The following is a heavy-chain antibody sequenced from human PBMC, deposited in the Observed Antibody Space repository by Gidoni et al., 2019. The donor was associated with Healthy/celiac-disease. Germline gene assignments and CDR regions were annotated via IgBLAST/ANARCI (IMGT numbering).Heavy chain of an antibody. CDR1: GFTFSSYS. V-gene: IGHV3-21*01. D-gene: IGHD3-10*01. CDR2: ISSRSSYI. Sequence: EVQLVESGGGLVKPGGSLRLSCAASGFTFSSYSLNWVRQAPGKGLEWISSISSRSSYIYYADSVKGRFTISRDNAKNSLYLQMNSLRAEDTAVYYCARDEYEGVTMVRASANYYYMDVWGKGTTVTVSS. CDR3: ARDEYEGVTMVRASANYYYMDV. J-gene: IGHJ6*03.